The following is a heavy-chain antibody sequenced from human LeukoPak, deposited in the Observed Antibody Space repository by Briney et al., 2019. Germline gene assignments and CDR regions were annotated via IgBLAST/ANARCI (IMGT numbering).Heavy chain of an antibody. Sequence: GGSLRLSCAASGFTFDNSEMNWVRQAPGKGLEWVSYISISGSIKYYADSVKGRFAISRDNAKNSLHLQMNSLRAEDTAVYYCVKESYNHGPYFDSWGPGTQVTVSS. CDR2: ISISGSIK. V-gene: IGHV3-48*03. CDR3: VKESYNHGPYFDS. D-gene: IGHD5-18*01. J-gene: IGHJ4*02. CDR1: GFTFDNSE.